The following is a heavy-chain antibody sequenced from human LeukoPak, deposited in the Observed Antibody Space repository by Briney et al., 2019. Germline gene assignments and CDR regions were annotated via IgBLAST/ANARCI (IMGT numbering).Heavy chain of an antibody. D-gene: IGHD6-19*01. Sequence: SETLSLTCTVSGGSISSSSYYWGWIRQPPGKGLEWIGSIYYSGSTYYNPSLKSRVTISVDTSKNQFSLKLSSVTAADTAVYYCARRESGWYGGVAQDYWGQGTLVTVSS. CDR2: IYYSGST. V-gene: IGHV4-39*01. CDR1: GGSISSSSYY. J-gene: IGHJ4*02. CDR3: ARRESGWYGGVAQDY.